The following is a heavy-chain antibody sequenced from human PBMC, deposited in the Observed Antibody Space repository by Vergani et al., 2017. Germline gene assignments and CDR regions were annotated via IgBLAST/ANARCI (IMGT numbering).Heavy chain of an antibody. J-gene: IGHJ3*02. CDR2: LSASDRRT. V-gene: IGHV3-23*01. CDR1: GFTFIMHA. CDR3: ARVGHSEVAGTFGAFDS. D-gene: IGHD6-19*01. Sequence: EVQLLESGGDLVQPGRSLRLSCAASGFTFIMHAMSWVRQAPGKGLEWVSTLSASDRRTHYADSVKGRFTISRDISKNTLFLHMNSLRPEDTAVYYCARVGHSEVAGTFGAFDSWVQGTMVTVSS.